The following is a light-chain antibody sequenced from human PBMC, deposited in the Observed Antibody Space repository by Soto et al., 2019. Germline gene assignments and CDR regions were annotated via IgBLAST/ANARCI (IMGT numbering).Light chain of an antibody. CDR1: SSNIGNNY. Sequence: QSVLTQSPSVSAAPGQKVTISCSGSSSNIGNNYVSWYQQLPGTAPKLLIYDNNKRPSGIPDRFSGSKSGTSGTLEITGLQTGDEADYYCATWDGSLPGEVFGGGTKLIVL. CDR2: DNN. J-gene: IGLJ2*01. CDR3: ATWDGSLPGEV. V-gene: IGLV1-51*01.